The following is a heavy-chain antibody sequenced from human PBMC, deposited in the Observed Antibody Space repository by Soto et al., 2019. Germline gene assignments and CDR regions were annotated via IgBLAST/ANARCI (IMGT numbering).Heavy chain of an antibody. CDR3: ARATRGYSYGVYFDY. CDR2: ISYDGSNK. Sequence: QVQLVESGGGVVQPGRSLRLSCAASGFTFSSYAMHWVRQAPGKGLEWVAVISYDGSNKYYADSVKGRFTISRDNSKNTLYLQMNSLRAEDTAVYYCARATRGYSYGVYFDYWGQGTLVTVSS. J-gene: IGHJ4*02. V-gene: IGHV3-30-3*01. D-gene: IGHD5-18*01. CDR1: GFTFSSYA.